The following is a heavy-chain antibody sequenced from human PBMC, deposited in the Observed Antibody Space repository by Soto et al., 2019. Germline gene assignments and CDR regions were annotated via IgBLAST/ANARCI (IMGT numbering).Heavy chain of an antibody. CDR3: ARDRDIVVVPAAISNYDYGMDV. Sequence: ASVKVSCKASGYTFTSYGISWVRQAPGQGLEWMGWISGYNGNTKYAQKLQGRVTMTTDTSTSTAYTELRSLRSDDTAVYFCARDRDIVVVPAAISNYDYGMDVWGQGTTVTAP. J-gene: IGHJ6*02. V-gene: IGHV1-18*04. D-gene: IGHD2-2*02. CDR2: ISGYNGNT. CDR1: GYTFTSYG.